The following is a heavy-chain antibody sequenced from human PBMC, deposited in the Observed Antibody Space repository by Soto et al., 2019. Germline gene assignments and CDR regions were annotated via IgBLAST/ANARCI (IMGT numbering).Heavy chain of an antibody. D-gene: IGHD3-22*01. J-gene: IGHJ4*02. CDR2: IYYSGST. Sequence: SETLSLTCTVSGGSISSYYWSWIRQPPGKGLEWIGYIYYSGSTNYNPSLKSRVTISVDTSKNQFSLKLSSVTAADTAVYYCARTYDSDYFDYWGQGTLVTVSS. V-gene: IGHV4-59*01. CDR1: GGSISSYY. CDR3: ARTYDSDYFDY.